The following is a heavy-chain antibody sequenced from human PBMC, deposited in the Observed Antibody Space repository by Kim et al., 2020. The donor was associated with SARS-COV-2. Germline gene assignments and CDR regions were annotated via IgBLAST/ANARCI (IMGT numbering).Heavy chain of an antibody. D-gene: IGHD5-12*01. CDR3: ARLDGYKLYYGMDV. CDR1: GFTFSSYA. Sequence: GGSLRLSCAASGFTFSSYAMHWVRQAPGKGLEWVAVISYDGSNKYYADSVKGRFTISRDNSKNTLYLQMNSLRAEDMAVYYCARLDGYKLYYGMDVWGQGTTVTVSS. J-gene: IGHJ6*02. CDR2: ISYDGSNK. V-gene: IGHV3-30*04.